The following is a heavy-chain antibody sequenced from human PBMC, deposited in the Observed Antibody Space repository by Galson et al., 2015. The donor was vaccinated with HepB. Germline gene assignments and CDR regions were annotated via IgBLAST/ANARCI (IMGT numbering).Heavy chain of an antibody. CDR1: GFTFSSYA. D-gene: IGHD6-19*01. CDR3: ARGTSGAVVVGPDVDY. V-gene: IGHV3-30*04. J-gene: IGHJ4*02. CDR2: ISYDGSNK. Sequence: SLRLSCAASGFTFSSYAMHWVRQAPGKGLEWVAVISYDGSNKYYADSVKGRFTISRDNSKNTLYLQMNSLRAEDTAVYYCARGTSGAVVVGPDVDYWGQGTLVTVSS.